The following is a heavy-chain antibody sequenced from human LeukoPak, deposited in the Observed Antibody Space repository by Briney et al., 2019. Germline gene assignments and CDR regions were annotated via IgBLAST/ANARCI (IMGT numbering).Heavy chain of an antibody. CDR3: ARNNIRGANYYGSGSYPAR. Sequence: GASVKVSCKASGYTFTGYYMHWVRQAPGQGLEWMGWINPNSGGTNYAQKFQGWVTMTRDTSISTAYMELSRLRSDDTAVYYCARNNIRGANYYGSGSYPARWGQGTLVTVSS. D-gene: IGHD3-10*01. CDR2: INPNSGGT. J-gene: IGHJ4*02. CDR1: GYTFTGYY. V-gene: IGHV1-2*04.